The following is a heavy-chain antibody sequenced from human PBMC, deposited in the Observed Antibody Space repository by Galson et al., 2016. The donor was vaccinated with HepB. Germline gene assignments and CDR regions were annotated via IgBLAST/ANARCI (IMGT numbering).Heavy chain of an antibody. J-gene: IGHJ4*02. CDR2: ISSSVSTI. D-gene: IGHD3-22*01. V-gene: IGHV3-48*03. CDR3: ARGWARSTYYYDNSGYDS. Sequence: SLRLSCAASGFTFSSFEMNWVRQAPGKGLEWVSYISSSVSTIYYADSVKGRFPISRDAAKSSLFLQMNSLRAEDTGVYYCARGWARSTYYYDNSGYDSWGQGTLVIVSS. CDR1: GFTFSSFE.